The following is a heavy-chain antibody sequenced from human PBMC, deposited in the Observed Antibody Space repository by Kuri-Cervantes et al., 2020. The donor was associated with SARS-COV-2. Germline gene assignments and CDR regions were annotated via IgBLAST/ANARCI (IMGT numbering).Heavy chain of an antibody. D-gene: IGHD3-3*01. Sequence: LRLSCTVSGGSISSGDYYWSWIRQPPGKGPEWIGYIYYSGSTYYNPSLKSRVTISVDTSKNQFSLKLSSVTAADTAVYYCARSPDLWWFDPWGQGTLVTVSS. J-gene: IGHJ5*02. CDR3: ARSPDLWWFDP. V-gene: IGHV4-30-4*08. CDR2: IYYSGST. CDR1: GGSISSGDYY.